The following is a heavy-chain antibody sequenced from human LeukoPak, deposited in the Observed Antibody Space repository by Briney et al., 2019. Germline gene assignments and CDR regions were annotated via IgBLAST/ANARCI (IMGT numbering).Heavy chain of an antibody. CDR1: GFTFSSSW. CDR3: ARRNRGDA. D-gene: IGHD5-24*01. J-gene: IGHJ4*02. Sequence: GGSLRLSCAASGFTFSSSWMSWVRQAPGKGLEWVANIKQEGSEKYYVDSVKGRLTISRTNAKNSLYLQMNSLRAEDTAVYNCARRNRGDAWGQGTLVTVSS. V-gene: IGHV3-7*01. CDR2: IKQEGSEK.